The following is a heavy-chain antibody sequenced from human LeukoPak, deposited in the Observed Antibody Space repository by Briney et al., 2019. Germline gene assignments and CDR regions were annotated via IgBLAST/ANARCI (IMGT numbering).Heavy chain of an antibody. D-gene: IGHD6-19*01. CDR1: GFTLSRHW. Sequence: GGSLRLSCAASGFTLSRHWMSWVRQAPGKGLEWVANIKQDGSGKYYVDSVKGRSTISRDNAKNSLSLQMNSLRAEDTALYYCARALRAQWLSFDYWGQGILVTVSS. CDR2: IKQDGSGK. J-gene: IGHJ4*02. CDR3: ARALRAQWLSFDY. V-gene: IGHV3-7*01.